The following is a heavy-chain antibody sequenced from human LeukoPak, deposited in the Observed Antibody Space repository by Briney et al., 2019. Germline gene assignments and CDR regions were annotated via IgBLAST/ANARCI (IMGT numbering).Heavy chain of an antibody. CDR3: AKDQRDIVVVVAATTVAGWFDP. J-gene: IGHJ5*02. CDR1: GFTFSTYA. D-gene: IGHD2-15*01. V-gene: IGHV3-23*01. CDR2: ISASYGST. Sequence: GGSLRLSCAASGFTFSTYAMSWVRQAPGKGLEWVSCISASYGSTYYADSVKGRFTISRDNSKNTLYLQMNSLRAEDTAVYYCAKDQRDIVVVVAATTVAGWFDPWGQGTLVTVSS.